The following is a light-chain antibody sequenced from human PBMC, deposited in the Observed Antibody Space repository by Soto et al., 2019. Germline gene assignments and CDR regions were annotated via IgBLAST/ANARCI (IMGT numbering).Light chain of an antibody. CDR1: QIVSSNY. Sequence: EIVLTQSPGTLSLSPGERATLSCRASQIVSSNYLAWYQQKLGQSPTLLIYGASSRATGIPDRFSGSGSGTDFTLIISRLEPEDFAVYYCQHCGSSMFTFGPGTKVDVK. CDR3: QHCGSSMFT. CDR2: GAS. J-gene: IGKJ3*01. V-gene: IGKV3-20*01.